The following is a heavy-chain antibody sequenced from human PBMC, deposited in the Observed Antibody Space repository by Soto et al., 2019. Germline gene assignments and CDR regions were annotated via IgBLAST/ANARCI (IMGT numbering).Heavy chain of an antibody. CDR2: IFPGDSDA. CDR1: GYRFAAYW. CDR3: VRHSGYGDYWYFEL. Sequence: GESLKISCKSSGYRFAAYWIGWVRQMPGEGLEWMGIIFPGDSDARYSPSFQGQVTMSVDNSISTAYLQWSSLKASDTAIYYCVRHSGYGDYWYFELWGRGTLVTVSS. J-gene: IGHJ2*01. D-gene: IGHD5-18*01. V-gene: IGHV5-51*01.